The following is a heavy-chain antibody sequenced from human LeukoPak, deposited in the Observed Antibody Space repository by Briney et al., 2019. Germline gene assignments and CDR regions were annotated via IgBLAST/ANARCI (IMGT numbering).Heavy chain of an antibody. CDR2: ISYDGSNK. Sequence: GGSLRLSCAASGFTFSSYAMHWVRQAPGKGLGWVAVISYDGSNKYYADSVKGRFTISRDNSKNTLYLQMNSLRAEDTAVYYCAREDILTLGIDYWGQGTLVTVSS. CDR1: GFTFSSYA. D-gene: IGHD3-9*01. V-gene: IGHV3-30*04. CDR3: AREDILTLGIDY. J-gene: IGHJ4*02.